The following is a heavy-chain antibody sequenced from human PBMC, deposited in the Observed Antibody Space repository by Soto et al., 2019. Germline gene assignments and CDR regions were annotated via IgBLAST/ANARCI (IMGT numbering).Heavy chain of an antibody. CDR3: VHSRCGGDCLQSYSSHYYYGMDI. V-gene: IGHV2-5*02. Sequence: QITLKESGPTLVKPTQTLTLTCTFSGFTLSTGGMGMGRIRQPPGKAMEWLALIYWDGDRRYSPSLMNRLTIAKDTSKNQVVLTMTNMDPVDTATYYCVHSRCGGDCLQSYSSHYYYGMDIWGQGTTVTVSS. CDR1: GFTLSTGGMG. CDR2: IYWDGDR. D-gene: IGHD2-21*02. J-gene: IGHJ6*02.